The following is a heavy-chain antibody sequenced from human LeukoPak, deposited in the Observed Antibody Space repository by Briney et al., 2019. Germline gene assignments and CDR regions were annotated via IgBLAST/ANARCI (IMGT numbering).Heavy chain of an antibody. D-gene: IGHD6-13*01. CDR1: GFSVRTTY. CDR2: LYTGGGT. CDR3: AKDYSSSWYYVDP. J-gene: IGHJ5*02. Sequence: PGGSLRLSCTASGFSVRTTYMSWVRQAPGKGLEWVSVLYTGGGTDHADSVKGRFTISRDNAKNSLYLQMNSLRAEDTAVYYCAKDYSSSWYYVDPWGQGTLVTVSS. V-gene: IGHV3-53*05.